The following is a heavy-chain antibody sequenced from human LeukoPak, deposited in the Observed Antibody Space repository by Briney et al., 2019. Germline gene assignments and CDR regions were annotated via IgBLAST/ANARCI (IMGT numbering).Heavy chain of an antibody. Sequence: PSETLSLTCTVSGGSISTSYWSWIRQPPGKGLEWIGSIYDSGRSNYKPSPESRVTTSVDTSKNQFSLKLSSVTAADTAVYYCARRVYGMDVWGQGTTVTVSS. CDR2: IYDSGRS. V-gene: IGHV4-59*01. CDR1: GGSISTSY. CDR3: ARRVYGMDV. J-gene: IGHJ6*02.